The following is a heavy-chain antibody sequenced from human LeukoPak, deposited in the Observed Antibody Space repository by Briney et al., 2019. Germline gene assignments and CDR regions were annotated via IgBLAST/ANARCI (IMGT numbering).Heavy chain of an antibody. CDR1: GFALSSHW. Sequence: GGSLRLSCAASGFALSSHWMTWVRQVPGRGPEWVANVNRDGSETYYLDSVKGRFTISKDNAKNSLYLQMNSLRDEDTAVYYCARARASGRSGFDYWGQGTLVTVSS. D-gene: IGHD2-15*01. CDR2: VNRDGSET. J-gene: IGHJ4*02. V-gene: IGHV3-7*01. CDR3: ARARASGRSGFDY.